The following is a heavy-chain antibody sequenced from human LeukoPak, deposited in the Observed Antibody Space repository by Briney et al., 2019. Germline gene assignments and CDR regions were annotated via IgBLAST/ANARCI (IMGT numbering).Heavy chain of an antibody. Sequence: SQTLSLTCTVSGGSISSSGYYWSWIRQPPGKGLEWIGYIYYSGSTNYNPSLKSRVTISVDTSKNQFSLKLSSVTAADTAVYYCARAPKRYCSGGSCYSGYYYYYMDVWGKGTTVTVSS. V-gene: IGHV4-61*08. D-gene: IGHD2-15*01. J-gene: IGHJ6*03. CDR1: GGSISSSGYY. CDR3: ARAPKRYCSGGSCYSGYYYYYMDV. CDR2: IYYSGST.